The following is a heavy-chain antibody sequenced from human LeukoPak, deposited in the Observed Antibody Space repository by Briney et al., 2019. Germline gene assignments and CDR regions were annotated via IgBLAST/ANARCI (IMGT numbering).Heavy chain of an antibody. J-gene: IGHJ4*02. D-gene: IGHD1/OR15-1a*01. V-gene: IGHV3-23*01. CDR1: GFTFSSYA. CDR3: ARAGNIRFDY. CDR2: FSGSGGST. Sequence: GGSLRLSCEASGFTFSSYAMSWVRQAPGKGLEWASGFSGSGGSTYYADSVKGRFTISRDNSKSTLYLQMNSLRAEDAAVYYCARAGNIRFDYWGQGTLVTVSS.